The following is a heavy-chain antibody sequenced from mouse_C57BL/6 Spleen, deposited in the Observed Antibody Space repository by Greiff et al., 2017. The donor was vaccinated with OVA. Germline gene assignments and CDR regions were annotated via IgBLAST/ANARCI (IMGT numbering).Heavy chain of an antibody. J-gene: IGHJ4*01. CDR2: IEPEDGET. V-gene: IGHV14-2*01. Sequence: EVQLQQSGAELVKPGASVTLSCTASGFYIKDYYMHWVQQRPEQGLEWIGRIEPEDGETKYAPNFQGMATITADTSSNKAFLQLSSLKSEDTAVYYCARGYDYDDAMDYWGKGTSVTVSS. D-gene: IGHD2-4*01. CDR1: GFYIKDYY. CDR3: ARGYDYDDAMDY.